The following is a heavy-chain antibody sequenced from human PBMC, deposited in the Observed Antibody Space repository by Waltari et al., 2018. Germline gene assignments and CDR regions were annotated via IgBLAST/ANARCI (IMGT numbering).Heavy chain of an antibody. D-gene: IGHD3-10*01. CDR1: GGSFRGYY. CDR2: INHSGST. Sequence: QVQLQQWGAGLLKPSETLSLTCAVYGGSFRGYYWSWIRQPPGKGLEWIGEINHSGSTNYNPSLKSRVTISVDTSKNQFSLKLSSVTAADTAVYYCARSLITMVRGERYYYGMDVWGQGTTVTVSS. CDR3: ARSLITMVRGERYYYGMDV. J-gene: IGHJ6*02. V-gene: IGHV4-34*01.